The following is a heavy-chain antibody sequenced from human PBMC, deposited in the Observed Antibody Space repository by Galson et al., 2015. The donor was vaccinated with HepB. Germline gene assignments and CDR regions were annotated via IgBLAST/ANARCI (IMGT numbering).Heavy chain of an antibody. CDR2: ISSSGTTK. J-gene: IGHJ2*01. D-gene: IGHD4-11*01. V-gene: IGHV3-48*03. Sequence: SLRLSCAASGFTFSSYEMNWVRQAPGKGLEWVSYISSSGTTKYYADSVKGRFTISRDNAKTSLYLQMNSLRAEDTAVYYCARDGLGDSDYWYFDLWGRGTLVTVSS. CDR1: GFTFSSYE. CDR3: ARDGLGDSDYWYFDL.